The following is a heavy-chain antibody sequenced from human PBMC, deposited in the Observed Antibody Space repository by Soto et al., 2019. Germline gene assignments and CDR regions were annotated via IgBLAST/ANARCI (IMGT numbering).Heavy chain of an antibody. Sequence: ASVKVSCKASGYTFTSYGISWVRQAPGQGLEWMGWISAYNGNTNYAQKLQGRVTMTTDTTTRTAYMELRSLRSDDTAVYYCAGDRDPTVWWLRGTYYYYMDVWGKGTTVTVSS. D-gene: IGHD5-12*01. CDR2: ISAYNGNT. V-gene: IGHV1-18*01. CDR1: GYTFTSYG. CDR3: AGDRDPTVWWLRGTYYYYMDV. J-gene: IGHJ6*03.